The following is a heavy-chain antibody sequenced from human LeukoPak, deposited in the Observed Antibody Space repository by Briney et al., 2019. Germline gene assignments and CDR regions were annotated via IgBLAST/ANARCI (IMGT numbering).Heavy chain of an antibody. V-gene: IGHV3-9*01. CDR1: GFTFDDYA. CDR3: AKAYCSGGNRCPDY. Sequence: PGRSLRLSCAASGFTFDDYAMHWVRQAPGKGLEWVSGISWNSGSIDYADSVKGRFTISRDNAKNSLYLQMNSLRAEDTALYYCAKAYCSGGNRCPDYWGQGTLVTVSS. D-gene: IGHD2-15*01. J-gene: IGHJ4*02. CDR2: ISWNSGSI.